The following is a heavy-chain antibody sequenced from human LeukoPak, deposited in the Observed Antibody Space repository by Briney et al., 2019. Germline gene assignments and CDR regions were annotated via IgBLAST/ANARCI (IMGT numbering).Heavy chain of an antibody. CDR3: ARDSRSFSSTYYDFWSGYFPGYYYYGMDV. Sequence: GGSLRLSCAASGFTFSSYAMHWVRQAPGKGLEWVAVISYDVSNKYYADSVKGRFTISRDNSKNTLYLQMNSLRAEDTAVYYCARDSRSFSSTYYDFWSGYFPGYYYYGMDVWGQGTTVTVSS. J-gene: IGHJ6*02. D-gene: IGHD3-3*01. CDR2: ISYDVSNK. V-gene: IGHV3-30-3*01. CDR1: GFTFSSYA.